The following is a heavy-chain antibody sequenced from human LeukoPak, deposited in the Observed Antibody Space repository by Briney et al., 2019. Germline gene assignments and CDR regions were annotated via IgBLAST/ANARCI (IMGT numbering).Heavy chain of an antibody. D-gene: IGHD6-13*01. Sequence: GGSLRLSCAASGFTFSSYAMSWVRQAPGKGLEWVSVIYSGGSTYYADSVKGRFTISRDNSKNTLYLQMNSLRAEDTAVYYCARVSGYSSSWYEPSGYWGQGTLVTVSS. V-gene: IGHV3-66*01. CDR2: IYSGGST. J-gene: IGHJ4*02. CDR1: GFTFSSYA. CDR3: ARVSGYSSSWYEPSGY.